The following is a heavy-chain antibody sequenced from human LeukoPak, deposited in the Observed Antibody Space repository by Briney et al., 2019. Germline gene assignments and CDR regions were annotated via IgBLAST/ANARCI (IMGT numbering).Heavy chain of an antibody. D-gene: IGHD4-17*01. Sequence: GGSLRLSCVASGFTFSTLAMNWVRQAPGKGLEWVSTISETGRSTYHADSVKGQFTISRDNSKNTLYLQMNSLRAEDTAVYYCAKVGRSGAVTFIDYWGRGTLVTVSS. CDR1: GFTFSTLA. CDR2: ISETGRST. V-gene: IGHV3-23*01. CDR3: AKVGRSGAVTFIDY. J-gene: IGHJ4*02.